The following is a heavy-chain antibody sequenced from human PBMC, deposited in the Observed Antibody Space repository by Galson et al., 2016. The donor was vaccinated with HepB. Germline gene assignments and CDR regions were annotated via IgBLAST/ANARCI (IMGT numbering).Heavy chain of an antibody. V-gene: IGHV3-66*02. D-gene: IGHD5-24*01. CDR2: IYSGGST. J-gene: IGHJ4*02. CDR3: AKGGLEMAWD. CDR1: GLSVGSNY. Sequence: SLRLSCAASGLSVGSNYMSWVRQAPGKGLEWVSIIYSGGSTFFADSVKGRFTVSRDTSKNTVDFQMNSLRPEDTAVYYCAKGGLEMAWDWGQGTLVTVSS.